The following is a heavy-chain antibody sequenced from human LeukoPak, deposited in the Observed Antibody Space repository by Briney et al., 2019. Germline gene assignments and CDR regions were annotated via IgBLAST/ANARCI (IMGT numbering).Heavy chain of an antibody. V-gene: IGHV4-34*01. D-gene: IGHD2-8*01. CDR3: ARGRTRKRDIVLMVYAIPGSWFDP. J-gene: IGHJ5*02. CDR1: GGSISSYY. CDR2: INHSGST. Sequence: PSETLSLTCTVSGGSISSYYWSWIRQPPGKGLEWIGEINHSGSTNYNPSLKSRVTISVDTSKNQFSLKLSSVTAADTAVYYCARGRTRKRDIVLMVYAIPGSWFDPWGQGTLVTVSS.